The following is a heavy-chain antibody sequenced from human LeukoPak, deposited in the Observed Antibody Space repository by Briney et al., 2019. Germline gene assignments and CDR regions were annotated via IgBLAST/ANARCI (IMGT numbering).Heavy chain of an antibody. CDR2: MNPSSGNT. J-gene: IGHJ6*02. D-gene: IGHD2-2*01. Sequence: ASVKVSCKASGYTFTSYDINWVRQATGQGLEWMGWMNPSSGNTGYAQKFQGRVTMTRNTSISTAYMELSSLRSEDTAVYYCARGLGRSAWDIVVVPASDKDYYYYGMDVWGQGTTVTVSS. CDR3: ARGLGRSAWDIVVVPASDKDYYYYGMDV. V-gene: IGHV1-8*01. CDR1: GYTFTSYD.